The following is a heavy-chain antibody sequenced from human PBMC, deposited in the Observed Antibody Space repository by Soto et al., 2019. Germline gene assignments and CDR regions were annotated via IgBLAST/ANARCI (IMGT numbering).Heavy chain of an antibody. J-gene: IGHJ2*01. Sequence: QVQLVESGGGVVQPGRSLRLSCAASGFTFSHYDIHWVRQAPGKGLEWVAIISYDGSNEYYADSVKGRFAISRDNSKNTLYLQKCHYGSGSYYKGSWYFDLWGRGTLVTVSS. D-gene: IGHD3-10*01. CDR1: GFTFSHYD. CDR2: ISYDGSNE. CDR3: YFDL. V-gene: IGHV3-30*03.